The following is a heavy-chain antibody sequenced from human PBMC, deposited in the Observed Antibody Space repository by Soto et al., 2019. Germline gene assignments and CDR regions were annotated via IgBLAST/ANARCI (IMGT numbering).Heavy chain of an antibody. CDR2: TYYRSKWYN. J-gene: IGHJ6*02. Sequence: PSQTLSLTCAISGDSVSSNSAAWNWIRQSPSRGLEWLGRTYYRSKWYNDYAVSVKSRITINPDTSKNQFSLQLNSVTPEDTAVYYCARAAVAPVLRCLEWLTDYYYGMDVWGQGTTVTVSS. D-gene: IGHD3-3*01. CDR3: ARAAVAPVLRCLEWLTDYYYGMDV. V-gene: IGHV6-1*01. CDR1: GDSVSSNSAA.